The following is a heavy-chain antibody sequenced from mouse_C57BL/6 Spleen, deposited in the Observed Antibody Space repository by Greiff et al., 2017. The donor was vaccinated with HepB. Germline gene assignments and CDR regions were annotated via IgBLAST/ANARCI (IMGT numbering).Heavy chain of an antibody. Sequence: EVKLQQSGPELVKPGASVKISCKASGYSFTGYYMNWVKQSPEKSLEWIGEINPSTGGTTYNQKFKAKATLTVDKSSSTAYMQLKSLTSEDSAVYYCARSYYGSEDYWGQGTTLTVSS. CDR1: GYSFTGYY. D-gene: IGHD1-1*01. V-gene: IGHV1-42*01. CDR3: ARSYYGSEDY. J-gene: IGHJ2*01. CDR2: INPSTGGT.